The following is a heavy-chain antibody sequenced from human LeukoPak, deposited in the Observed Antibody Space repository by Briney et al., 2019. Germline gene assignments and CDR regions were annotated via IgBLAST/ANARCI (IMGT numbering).Heavy chain of an antibody. J-gene: IGHJ6*02. D-gene: IGHD3-3*01. Sequence: GASVKVSCKASGYTFTSYGISWVRQAPGQGLEWMGWISAYNGNTNYAQKLQGRVTMTTDTSTSTAYMELRSLRSDDTAVYYCARNTTERYYDFWSGYSIGRGMDVWGQGTTVTVSS. V-gene: IGHV1-18*01. CDR1: GYTFTSYG. CDR3: ARNTTERYYDFWSGYSIGRGMDV. CDR2: ISAYNGNT.